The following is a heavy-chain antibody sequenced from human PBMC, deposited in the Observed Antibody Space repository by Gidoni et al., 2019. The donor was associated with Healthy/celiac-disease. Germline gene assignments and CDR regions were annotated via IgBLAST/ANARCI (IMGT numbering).Heavy chain of an antibody. D-gene: IGHD5-18*01. CDR2: IFSNDEK. CDR1: GFALSNARMG. V-gene: IGHV2-26*01. CDR3: ARIPGGGYSYGYFSPKPYYFDY. Sequence: QVTLKESGPVLVKPTETITLTCTVPGFALSNARMGVSWIRQPPGKALEWLAHIFSNDEKSYSTSLKSRLTISKDTSKSQVVLTMTNMDPVDTATYYCARIPGGGYSYGYFSPKPYYFDYWGQGTLVTVSS. J-gene: IGHJ4*02.